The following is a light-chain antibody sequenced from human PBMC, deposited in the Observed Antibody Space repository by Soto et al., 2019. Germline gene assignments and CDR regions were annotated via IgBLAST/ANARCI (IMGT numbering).Light chain of an antibody. CDR2: AAS. CDR3: QQYNSYSIT. V-gene: IGKV1-9*01. J-gene: IGKJ1*01. Sequence: DIQMTQSPSTLSASVGDTVTVTCRASQGISSYLAWYQQKPGKAPKLLIYAASTLQSGVPSRFSGSGSGTEFTLTISSLQPDDIATYYCQQYNSYSITFGQGTKVDIK. CDR1: QGISSY.